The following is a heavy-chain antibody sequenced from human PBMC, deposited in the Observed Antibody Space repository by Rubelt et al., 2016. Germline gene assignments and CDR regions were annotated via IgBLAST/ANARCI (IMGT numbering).Heavy chain of an antibody. CDR2: INPSGGST. J-gene: IGHJ4*02. D-gene: IGHD7-27*01. CDR3: ARYLGIEGDFDY. Sequence: QVQLVQSGAEVKKPGASVKVSCKASGYTFTSYYMHWVRQAPGQGLEWMGIINPSGGSTTYAQKFQGRVTMTRETSTSTVYMDLSSLRCEDTAVYYCARYLGIEGDFDYWGQGTLVTVSS. CDR1: GYTFTSYY. V-gene: IGHV1-46*01.